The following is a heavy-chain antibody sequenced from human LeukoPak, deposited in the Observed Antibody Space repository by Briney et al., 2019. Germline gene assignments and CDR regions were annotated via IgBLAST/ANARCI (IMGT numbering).Heavy chain of an antibody. CDR2: IYSGGST. CDR3: AGHSEMDV. V-gene: IGHV3-53*01. CDR1: GFTVSNNY. Sequence: GGSLRLSCAASGFTVSNNYMIWVRQAPGKGLEWVSLIYSGGSTYYSDSVRDRFATSRDNSKNTLYLQMSSLRAEDTAVYYCAGHSEMDVWGQGITVTVSS. J-gene: IGHJ6*02. D-gene: IGHD6-13*01.